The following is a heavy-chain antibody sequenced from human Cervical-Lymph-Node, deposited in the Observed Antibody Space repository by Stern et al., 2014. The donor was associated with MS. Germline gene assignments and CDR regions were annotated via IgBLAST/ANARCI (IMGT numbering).Heavy chain of an antibody. CDR3: ARTSYGANSLQLDF. CDR1: GYNFTNYF. Sequence: QVQLVQSGAEVTKPGASVKVSCKTSGYNFTNYFIHWVRQAPGEGLEWMGIINPSDGGRRYAQKYQGRITLTRDGSTTTAHMEISSLTSSDTGVYYCARTSYGANSLQLDFWGQGPLVTGS. V-gene: IGHV1-46*01. J-gene: IGHJ4*02. D-gene: IGHD4/OR15-4a*01. CDR2: INPSDGGR.